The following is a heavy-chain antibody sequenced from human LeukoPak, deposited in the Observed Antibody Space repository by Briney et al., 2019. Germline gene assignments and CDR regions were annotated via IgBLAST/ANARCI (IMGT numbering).Heavy chain of an antibody. CDR1: GGTFSSYA. D-gene: IGHD4-17*01. CDR3: ARDRYYGEPDYYYMDV. J-gene: IGHJ6*03. Sequence: SVKVSXKASGGTFSSYAISWVRQAPGQGLEWMGRIIPIFGTANYAQKFQGRVTITTDGSTCTAYMELSSLRSEDTAVYYCARDRYYGEPDYYYMDVWGKGTTVTVSS. V-gene: IGHV1-69*05. CDR2: IIPIFGTA.